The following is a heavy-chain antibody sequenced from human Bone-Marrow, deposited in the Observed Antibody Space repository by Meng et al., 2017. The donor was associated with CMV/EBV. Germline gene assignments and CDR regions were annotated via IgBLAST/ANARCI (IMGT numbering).Heavy chain of an antibody. V-gene: IGHV3-66*02. J-gene: IGHJ2*01. D-gene: IGHD6-13*01. CDR2: IHRDGNS. CDR3: ATFKQQSVGGTYWYSDL. CDR1: GLTVSGND. Sequence: GGSLRLSCAASGLTVSGNDMTWVRQAPGKGLEWVSLIHRDGNSYYGDSVKGRFTSSRDSSMNTLYLQMNSLKTEETAVYYWATFKQQSVGGTYWYSDLWGRGTLVTVSS.